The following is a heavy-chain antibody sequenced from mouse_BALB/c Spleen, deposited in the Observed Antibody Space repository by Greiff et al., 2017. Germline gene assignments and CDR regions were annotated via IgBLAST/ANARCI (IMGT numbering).Heavy chain of an antibody. V-gene: IGHV2-9-2*01. Sequence: VQLQQSGPGLVAPSQSLSITCTVSGFSLTSYDISWIRQPPGKGLEWLGVIWTGGGTNYNSAFMSRLSISKDNSKSQVFLKMNSLQTDDTAIYYCVRYGSSHWYFDVWGAGTTVTVSS. CDR3: VRYGSSHWYFDV. CDR2: IWTGGGT. CDR1: GFSLTSYD. J-gene: IGHJ1*01. D-gene: IGHD1-1*01.